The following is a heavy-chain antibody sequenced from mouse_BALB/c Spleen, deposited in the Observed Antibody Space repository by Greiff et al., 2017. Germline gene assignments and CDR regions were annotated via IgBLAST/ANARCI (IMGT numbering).Heavy chain of an antibody. CDR1: GYTFTSYY. Sequence: QVQLQQSGAELVKPGASVKLSCKASGYTFTSYYMYWVKQRPGQGLEWIGEINPSNGGTNFNEKFKSKATLTVDKSSSTAYMQLSSLTSEDSAVYYWTRSATATVLDYWGQGTTLTVSS. V-gene: IGHV1S81*02. D-gene: IGHD1-2*01. CDR3: TRSATATVLDY. CDR2: INPSNGGT. J-gene: IGHJ2*01.